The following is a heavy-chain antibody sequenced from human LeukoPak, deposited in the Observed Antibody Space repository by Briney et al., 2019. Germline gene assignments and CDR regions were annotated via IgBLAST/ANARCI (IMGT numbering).Heavy chain of an antibody. CDR1: GFTFSSYA. Sequence: PGGSLRLSCAASGFTFSSYAMSWVRQVPGKGLEWVSGISSSGDNTYYADSVKGRFTISRDNSKNTVYLQMNSLRAEDTAVYYCAKGVAWSSYYFDYWGQGTLVTVSS. J-gene: IGHJ4*02. D-gene: IGHD2-8*02. CDR3: AKGVAWSSYYFDY. CDR2: ISSSGDNT. V-gene: IGHV3-23*01.